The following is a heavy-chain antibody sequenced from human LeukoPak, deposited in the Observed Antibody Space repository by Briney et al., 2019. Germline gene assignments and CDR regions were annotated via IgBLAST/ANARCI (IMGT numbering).Heavy chain of an antibody. CDR3: ARDGTAGQQSYYYYMDV. Sequence: SETLSLTCTVSGGSISSYYWSWIRQPAGKGLEWIGRIYTSGSTNYNPSLNSRVTMSVDTSKNQFSLRLTSVTAADTALYYCARDGTAGQQSYYYYMDVWGKGTPVTVSS. CDR1: GGSISSYY. V-gene: IGHV4-4*07. J-gene: IGHJ6*03. D-gene: IGHD6-13*01. CDR2: IYTSGST.